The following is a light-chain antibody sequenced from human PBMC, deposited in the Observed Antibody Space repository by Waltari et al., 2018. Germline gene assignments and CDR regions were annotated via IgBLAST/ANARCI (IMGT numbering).Light chain of an antibody. CDR1: QGIDHY. CDR2: AAS. J-gene: IGKJ3*01. Sequence: DIQLTQSPSFLSASVGDRVTITCRASQGIDHYLAWYQLKPGKAPTLLIYAASSLHSGVPSRCSGSGSGTEVTLTITGLQPEDFATYYCQQLNSYPLFGPGTTVDIK. CDR3: QQLNSYPL. V-gene: IGKV1-9*01.